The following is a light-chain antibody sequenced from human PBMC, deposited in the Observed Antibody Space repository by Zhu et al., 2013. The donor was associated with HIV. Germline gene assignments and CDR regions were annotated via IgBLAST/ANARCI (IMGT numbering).Light chain of an antibody. CDR2: DDN. CDR3: QAWDSGTVV. J-gene: IGLJ2*01. V-gene: IGLV3-21*01. Sequence: SYVLTQTPSVSVAPGETATFTCGGNNIGRKRVHWYQQRPGQAPVLVIYDDNGRPSGIPERFSGSNSGNTATLTISGTQTLDEADYYCQAWDSGTVVFGGGTKLTVL. CDR1: NIGRKR.